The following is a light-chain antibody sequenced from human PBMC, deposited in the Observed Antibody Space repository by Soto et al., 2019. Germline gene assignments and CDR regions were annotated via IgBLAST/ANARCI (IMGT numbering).Light chain of an antibody. CDR2: EVN. J-gene: IGLJ1*01. CDR3: SSYTTSSTLEV. Sequence: QSALTQPASVSVSPGQSITISCTGTSSDVGGYKFVSWYQQHPGKAPKLMIYEVNNRPSGVSNRFSGSKSGNTASLTISGLQAEDEADYYCSSYTTSSTLEVFGTGTKVTVL. V-gene: IGLV2-14*01. CDR1: SSDVGGYKF.